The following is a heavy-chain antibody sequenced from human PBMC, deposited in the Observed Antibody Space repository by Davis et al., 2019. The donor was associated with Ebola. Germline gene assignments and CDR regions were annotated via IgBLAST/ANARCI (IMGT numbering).Heavy chain of an antibody. CDR1: GFTFNNYV. V-gene: IGHV3-23*01. Sequence: GESLKISCAVSGFTFNNYVMTWVRQAPGKGLEWVSAISGSGDSTYYADSVKGRFTISRDNSRNTMYLQMNSLRAEDTALYYCASSPIRKSRDGYLYYFDYWGQGTLVTVSS. J-gene: IGHJ4*02. CDR2: ISGSGDST. CDR3: ASSPIRKSRDGYLYYFDY. D-gene: IGHD5-24*01.